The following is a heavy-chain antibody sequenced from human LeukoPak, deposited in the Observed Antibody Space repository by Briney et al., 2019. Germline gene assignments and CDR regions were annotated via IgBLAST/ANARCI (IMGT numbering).Heavy chain of an antibody. V-gene: IGHV3-7*01. D-gene: IGHD3-22*01. CDR3: ARDQDSSGYYPFDY. CDR1: GFTFKSYW. CDR2: IKQDGSEK. Sequence: GGSLRLSCAASGFTFKSYWMSWVRQAPGKGLEWVANIKQDGSEKYYVDSVEGRFSISRDNAKNSLYLQMHSLRVEDTAVYYCARDQDSSGYYPFDYWGQGTLVTVSS. J-gene: IGHJ4*02.